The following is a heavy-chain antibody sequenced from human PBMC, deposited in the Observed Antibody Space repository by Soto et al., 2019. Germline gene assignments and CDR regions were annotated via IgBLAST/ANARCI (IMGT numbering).Heavy chain of an antibody. Sequence: QVQLVQSGAEVKKPGASVKVSCKASGYTFTSYAMHWVRQAPGQRLEWMGWINAGNGNTKYSQKFQGRVTITRDTSASTAYMELSSLRSEDMAVYYCAKDYYDSSGYYPPALLFDYWGQGTLVTVSS. J-gene: IGHJ4*02. V-gene: IGHV1-3*01. CDR1: GYTFTSYA. CDR3: AKDYYDSSGYYPPALLFDY. CDR2: INAGNGNT. D-gene: IGHD3-22*01.